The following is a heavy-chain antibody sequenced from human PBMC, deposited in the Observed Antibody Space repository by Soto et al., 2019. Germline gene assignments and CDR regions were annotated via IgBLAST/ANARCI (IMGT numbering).Heavy chain of an antibody. J-gene: IGHJ6*02. CDR2: IKFDGSTT. V-gene: IGHV3-74*01. CDR3: VRGAKNIYAMDV. CDR1: GFAFSTYW. Sequence: EVQLVESGGGLVQPGGSLRPSCAASGFAFSTYWMHWVRQAPGKGLLWVSRIKFDGSTTYYADSVKGRFTISRDDAKNTLFLQMNGLRVDDTAVYYCVRGAKNIYAMDVWGQGTTVTVSS. D-gene: IGHD2-15*01.